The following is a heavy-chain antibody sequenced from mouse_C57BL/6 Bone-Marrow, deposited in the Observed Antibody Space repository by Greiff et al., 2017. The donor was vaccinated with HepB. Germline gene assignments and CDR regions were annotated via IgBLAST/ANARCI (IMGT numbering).Heavy chain of an antibody. J-gene: IGHJ3*01. V-gene: IGHV10-1*01. D-gene: IGHD2-2*01. CDR2: IRSKSNNYAT. CDR1: GFSFNTYA. Sequence: DAGGGLVQPKGSLKLSCAASGFSFNTYAMNWVRQAPGKGLEWVARIRSKSNNYATYYADSVKDRFTISRDDSESMLYLQMNNLKTEDTAMYYCVRRDGYGAWFAYWGQGTLVTVSA. CDR3: VRRDGYGAWFAY.